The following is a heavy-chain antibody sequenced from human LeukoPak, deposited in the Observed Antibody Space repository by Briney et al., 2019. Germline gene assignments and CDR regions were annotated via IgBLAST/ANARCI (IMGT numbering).Heavy chain of an antibody. CDR3: AKGSSGWPLNFDY. Sequence: PRGSLRLSCAASGFTFTSYAMSWVRQAPGKGLEWVSAVSGSGGTPYYADSVKGRFTISRDNSMNTLYLQMNSLRAEDTALYYCAKGSSGWPLNFDYWGQGTLVTVSS. J-gene: IGHJ4*02. V-gene: IGHV3-23*01. D-gene: IGHD6-19*01. CDR2: VSGSGGTP. CDR1: GFTFTSYA.